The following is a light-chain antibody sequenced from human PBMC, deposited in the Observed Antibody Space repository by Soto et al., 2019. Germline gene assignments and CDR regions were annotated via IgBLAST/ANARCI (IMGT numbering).Light chain of an antibody. CDR3: AAWGDSLNTWV. Sequence: VLTQPPSASGTPGQRVTISCSGSSSNIGSNAVSWYQHFPGTAPKVLIYSDDQRPSGVPDRFSGSKSGTSASLAISGLQAEDEADYFCAAWGDSLNTWVFGGGTKLTVL. V-gene: IGLV1-44*01. CDR2: SDD. CDR1: SSNIGSNA. J-gene: IGLJ3*02.